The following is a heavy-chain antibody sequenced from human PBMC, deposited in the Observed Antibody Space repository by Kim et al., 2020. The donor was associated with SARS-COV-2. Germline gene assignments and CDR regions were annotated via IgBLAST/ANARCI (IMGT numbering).Heavy chain of an antibody. V-gene: IGHV3-72*01. J-gene: IGHJ4*02. CDR1: GFTFSDHY. CDR2: IRKQSNNYTT. Sequence: GGSLRLFCAASGFTFSDHYMDWVRQAPGKGLEWVGRIRKQSNNYTTEYAASVKGRFTISRDDSTASLYLQMNSLKAEDMAVYYCTRARLYADSGNVYYYFDFWGQGTLVTVSS. CDR3: TRARLYADSGNVYYYFDF. D-gene: IGHD3-10*01.